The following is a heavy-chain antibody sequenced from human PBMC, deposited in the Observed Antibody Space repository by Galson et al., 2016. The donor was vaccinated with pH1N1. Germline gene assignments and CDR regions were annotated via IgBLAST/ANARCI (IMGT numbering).Heavy chain of an antibody. CDR2: IVAIFGTT. J-gene: IGHJ3*01. D-gene: IGHD5-18*01. CDR3: ARGYSYHNNDGFDL. CDR1: GGIFNSFG. Sequence: SVKVSCKASGGIFNSFGISWVRQAPGQGLEWMGGIVAIFGTTNYAQKFQGRVTITADKSSSTVYMEVKRLTSQDTAVYYCARGYSYHNNDGFDLWGQGTMVTVSA. V-gene: IGHV1-69*06.